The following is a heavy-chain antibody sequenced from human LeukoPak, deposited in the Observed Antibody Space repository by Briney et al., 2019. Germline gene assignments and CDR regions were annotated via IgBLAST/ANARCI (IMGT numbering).Heavy chain of an antibody. CDR3: AKGTYSDHPHYMDV. CDR1: GFTVSNYA. D-gene: IGHD4-17*01. Sequence: GGSLRLSCAASGFTVSNYAMSRVRRAPGKGLEWVSAISASGGRTEYTDSGKGRFTISRDSSKNTLHLQMNSLRVEDTAVYYCAKGTYSDHPHYMDVWGKGTTVTVSS. V-gene: IGHV3-23*01. J-gene: IGHJ6*03. CDR2: ISASGGRT.